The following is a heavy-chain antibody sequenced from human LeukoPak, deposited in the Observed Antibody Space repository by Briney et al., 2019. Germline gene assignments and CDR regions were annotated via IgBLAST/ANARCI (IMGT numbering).Heavy chain of an antibody. CDR1: GLTFSNYE. Sequence: GGSPRLSCAASGLTFSNYEMNWVRQAPGKGLEWVSYITSSGNTIYYANSVKGRFTISRDNAKNSLYLQMNSLRAEDTAVYYCARGSPGYWGQGTLVTVSS. CDR2: ITSSGNTI. J-gene: IGHJ4*02. CDR3: ARGSPGY. V-gene: IGHV3-48*03.